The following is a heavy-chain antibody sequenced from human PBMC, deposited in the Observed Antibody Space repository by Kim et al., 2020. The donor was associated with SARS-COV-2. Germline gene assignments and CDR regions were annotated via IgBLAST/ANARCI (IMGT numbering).Heavy chain of an antibody. CDR2: IYHSGST. V-gene: IGHV4-4*02. Sequence: SETLSLTCAVSGGSISSSNWWSWVRQPPGKGLEWIGEIYHSGSTNYNPSLKSRVTISVDKSKNQFSLKLSSVTAADTAVYYCARVTRTAPHLPVSSRGERRGFDPWGQGTLVTVSS. CDR1: GGSISSSNW. D-gene: IGHD3-10*01. J-gene: IGHJ5*02. CDR3: ARVTRTAPHLPVSSRGERRGFDP.